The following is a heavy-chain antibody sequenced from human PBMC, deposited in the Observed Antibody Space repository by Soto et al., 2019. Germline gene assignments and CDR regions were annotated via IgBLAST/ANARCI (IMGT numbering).Heavy chain of an antibody. CDR3: AKDSPPPFTSMDV. CDR1: GFTFLDYA. J-gene: IGHJ6*02. Sequence: SLRLSIADSGFTFLDYALTWVREAPGKGLEWVSTISCSGDYTYYADSVQVRFTISRDSYKNTLYLQINNLRADETAIHYCAKDSPPPFTSMDVWAQGSTLTISS. V-gene: IGHV3-23*01. CDR2: ISCSGDYT.